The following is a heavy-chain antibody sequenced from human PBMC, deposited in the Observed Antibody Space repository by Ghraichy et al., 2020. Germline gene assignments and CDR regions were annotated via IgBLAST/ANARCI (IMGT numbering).Heavy chain of an antibody. J-gene: IGHJ2*01. V-gene: IGHV3-11*01. Sequence: GGSLRLSCAASGFAFSGYHMTWNRQAPGKGLEWLSYMTNGGSTIDYADSVKGRFTISRDNAKNSLYLQMNSLRAEDTAVYYCARDRWSGSTPLYFDLWGRGTLVTVSS. CDR3: ARDRWSGSTPLYFDL. CDR1: GFAFSGYH. D-gene: IGHD3-3*01. CDR2: MTNGGSTI.